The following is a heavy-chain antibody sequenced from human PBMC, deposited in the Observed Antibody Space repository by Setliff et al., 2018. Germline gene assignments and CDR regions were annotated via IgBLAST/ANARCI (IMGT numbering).Heavy chain of an antibody. J-gene: IGHJ6*02. CDR2: INQDGDAQ. Sequence: PGESLKISCAASGFSFSSFWMSWVRQPPGKGLEWVANINQDGDAQFYVDSVKGRVTISRDNAKNSLYLDLNSLRAEDMAVYYCAKDGGTSMVKTYYYGLDVWGQGTTVTVSS. D-gene: IGHD5-18*01. CDR1: GFSFSSFW. V-gene: IGHV3-7*01. CDR3: AKDGGTSMVKTYYYGLDV.